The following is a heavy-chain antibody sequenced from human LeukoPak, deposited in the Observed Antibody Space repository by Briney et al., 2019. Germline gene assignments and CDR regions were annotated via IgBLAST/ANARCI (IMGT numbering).Heavy chain of an antibody. CDR3: ARGTGYYDSSGYYSSLHAFDI. CDR2: ISSSSSYI. Sequence: GGSLRLSCAASGFTFSSYSMNWVRQAPGKGLEWVSSISSSSSYIYYADSVKGRFTISRDNAKNSLYQQMNSLRAEDTAVYYCARGTGYYDSSGYYSSLHAFDIWAKGQWSPSLQ. V-gene: IGHV3-21*01. D-gene: IGHD3-22*01. CDR1: GFTFSSYS. J-gene: IGHJ3*02.